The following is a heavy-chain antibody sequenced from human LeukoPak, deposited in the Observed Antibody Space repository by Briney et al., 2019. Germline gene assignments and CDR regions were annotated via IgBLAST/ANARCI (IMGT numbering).Heavy chain of an antibody. CDR3: ATYSSSNGREFQY. V-gene: IGHV3-48*04. Sequence: GGSLRLSCAASGFTFSSYSMNWVRQAPGKGLEWVSYISSSSSTIYYADSVKGRFTISRDNAKNTLYLQMSSLRAEDTAVYYCATYSSSNGREFQYWGQGTLVTVSS. D-gene: IGHD2-2*01. CDR1: GFTFSSYS. CDR2: ISSSSSTI. J-gene: IGHJ1*01.